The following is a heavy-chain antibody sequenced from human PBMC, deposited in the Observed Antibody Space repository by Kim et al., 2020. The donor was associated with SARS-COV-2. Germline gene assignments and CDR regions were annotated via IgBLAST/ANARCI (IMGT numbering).Heavy chain of an antibody. J-gene: IGHJ4*02. Sequence: YYNPSLKSRVTISVDTSKNQFSLKLSSVTAADTAVYYCARLFLSRYYFDYWGQGTLVTVSS. CDR3: ARLFLSRYYFDY. V-gene: IGHV4-39*01.